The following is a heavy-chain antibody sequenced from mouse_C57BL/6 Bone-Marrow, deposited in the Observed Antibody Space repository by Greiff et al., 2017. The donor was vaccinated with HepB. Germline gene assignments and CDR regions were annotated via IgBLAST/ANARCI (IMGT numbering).Heavy chain of an antibody. Sequence: VQLKESGPELVKPGASVKIPCKASGYTFTDYNMDWVKQSHGKSLEWIGDINPNNGGTIYNQKFKGKATLTVDKSSSTAYMELRSLTSEDTAVYYCARWKMPYGSSFLYWYFDVWGTGTTVTVSS. CDR1: GYTFTDYN. D-gene: IGHD1-1*01. CDR2: INPNNGGT. V-gene: IGHV1-18*01. CDR3: ARWKMPYGSSFLYWYFDV. J-gene: IGHJ1*03.